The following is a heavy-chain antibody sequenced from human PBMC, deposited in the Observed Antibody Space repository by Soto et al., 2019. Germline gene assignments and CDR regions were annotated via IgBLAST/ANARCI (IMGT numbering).Heavy chain of an antibody. CDR1: GFTFSNAW. Sequence: GGSLRLSCAASGFTFSNAWMNWVRQAPGKGLEWVGRTKSKSDGGTTDYAAPVKGTFTISRDDSKNTLYLQMNSLKTEDTAVYYCTTDGRTEPDYWGLGTLVTVSS. CDR2: TKSKSDGGTT. CDR3: TTDGRTEPDY. J-gene: IGHJ4*02. V-gene: IGHV3-15*07.